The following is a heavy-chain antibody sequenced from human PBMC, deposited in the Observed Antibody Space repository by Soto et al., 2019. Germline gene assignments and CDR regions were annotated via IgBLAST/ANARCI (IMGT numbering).Heavy chain of an antibody. D-gene: IGHD1-20*01. Sequence: EVQLVESGGGLVQPGGSLRLSCAAPTFIFSTYWMTWVRQAPGKGLEWVANIKHDGSETHYLDSVKGRFTISRDNTKNSLYLQMSSLRVEDTAVYYCVGDGNNWNDFECWGQGTLVTVSS. J-gene: IGHJ4*02. CDR2: IKHDGSET. CDR1: TFIFSTYW. V-gene: IGHV3-7*01. CDR3: VGDGNNWNDFEC.